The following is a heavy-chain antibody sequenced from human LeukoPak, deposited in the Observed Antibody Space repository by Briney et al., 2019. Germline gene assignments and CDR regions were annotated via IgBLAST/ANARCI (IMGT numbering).Heavy chain of an antibody. D-gene: IGHD3-10*01. Sequence: GRSLRLSCAAAGLSLSSYGMHWARQAPGEWMEWAAVISHEGSNKYYGDSVKGRFIISRDNSKSTVYLQMNSLRVEDAAVYYCSKDLTSDFGGYLDPWGQGTLVTVSS. CDR2: ISHEGSNK. J-gene: IGHJ5*02. CDR1: GLSLSSYG. CDR3: SKDLTSDFGGYLDP. V-gene: IGHV3-30*18.